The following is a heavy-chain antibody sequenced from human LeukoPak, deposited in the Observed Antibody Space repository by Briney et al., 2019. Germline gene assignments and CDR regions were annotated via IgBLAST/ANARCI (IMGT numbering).Heavy chain of an antibody. V-gene: IGHV5-51*01. D-gene: IGHD5-18*01. CDR1: GYSFTSYW. Sequence: GESLKISCKGSGYSFTSYWIGWVRQMPGKGLEWMGIIYPGGSDTRYSPSFQGQVTISADKSISTAYLQWSSLKASDTAMYYCATRGYSYGYEHTRAFDIWGQGTMVTVSS. CDR3: ATRGYSYGYEHTRAFDI. CDR2: IYPGGSDT. J-gene: IGHJ3*02.